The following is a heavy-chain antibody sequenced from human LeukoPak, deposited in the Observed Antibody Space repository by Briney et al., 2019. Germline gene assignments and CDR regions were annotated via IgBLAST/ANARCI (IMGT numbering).Heavy chain of an antibody. D-gene: IGHD1-26*01. Sequence: GGSLRLSYAASGFTFDEYAMHWVRQPPGKGLEWVSGISWNSYDIGYADSVKGRFTISRDNAKNSLYLQMNSLRAEDMALYYCAKGVGTSYHYHMDVWGKGTTVIVSS. J-gene: IGHJ6*03. CDR1: GFTFDEYA. CDR3: AKGVGTSYHYHMDV. CDR2: ISWNSYDI. V-gene: IGHV3-9*03.